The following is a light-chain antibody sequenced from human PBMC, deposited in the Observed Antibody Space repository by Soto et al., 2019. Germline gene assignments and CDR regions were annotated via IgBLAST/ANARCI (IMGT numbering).Light chain of an antibody. CDR1: QSVSSSS. Sequence: IVLTQAPGTLSLSPGVRATLSCRASQSVSSSSSAWYQQKPGQAPTLLIHGASSRATGTPDRFSGSGSGTDFTLTISSLEPEGFAVYYCQQYGSSPLVTFGQGTRLPIK. CDR2: GAS. J-gene: IGKJ5*01. V-gene: IGKV3-20*01. CDR3: QQYGSSPLVT.